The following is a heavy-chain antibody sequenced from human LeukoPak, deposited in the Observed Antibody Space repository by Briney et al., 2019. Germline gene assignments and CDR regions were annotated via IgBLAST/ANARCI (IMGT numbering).Heavy chain of an antibody. CDR1: DDSFSSHY. D-gene: IGHD4-17*01. V-gene: IGHV4-59*11. J-gene: IGHJ3*02. Sequence: NSSETLSLTCTVSDDSFSSHYWTWIRQPPGKGLEWIGYISYSGSTNYNPSLKSRVTISVDTSKKQFSLRLTSMTAADTAVYYCARDPTTVTKGFDIWGQGTLVTVSS. CDR2: ISYSGST. CDR3: ARDPTTVTKGFDI.